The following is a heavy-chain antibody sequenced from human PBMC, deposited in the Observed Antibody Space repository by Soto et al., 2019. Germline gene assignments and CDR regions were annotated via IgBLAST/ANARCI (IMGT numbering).Heavy chain of an antibody. CDR1: GFTFSSYG. J-gene: IGHJ4*02. D-gene: IGHD6-13*01. CDR2: IRYDGTNK. V-gene: IGHV3-33*01. Sequence: QVQLVESGGGVVQPGRSLRLSCAASGFTFSSYGMHWVRQAPGKGLEWVAVIRYDGTNKYYAESVKGRFTISRDNSKNTLYLQMSSPRLDDTAVYYCARGIIAGPGRDYFDYWGQGTLVTVSS. CDR3: ARGIIAGPGRDYFDY.